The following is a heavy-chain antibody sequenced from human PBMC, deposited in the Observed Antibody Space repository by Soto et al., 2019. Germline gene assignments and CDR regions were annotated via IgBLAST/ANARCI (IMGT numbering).Heavy chain of an antibody. J-gene: IGHJ4*02. CDR2: INHSGST. D-gene: IGHD1-7*01. CDR3: ARGSQKTLTGTTSFDY. CDR1: GGSFSGYY. V-gene: IGHV4-34*01. Sequence: SETLSLTCAVYGGSFSGYYWSWIRQPPGKGLEWIGEINHSGSTNYNPSLKSRVTISVDTSKNQFSLKLSSVTAADTAVYYCARGSQKTLTGTTSFDYWGQGTLVTVSS.